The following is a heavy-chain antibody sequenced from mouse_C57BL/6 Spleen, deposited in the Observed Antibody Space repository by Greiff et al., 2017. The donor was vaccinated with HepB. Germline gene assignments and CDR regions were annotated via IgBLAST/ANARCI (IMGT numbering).Heavy chain of an antibody. CDR2: ISSGGDYI. CDR1: GFTFSSYA. CDR3: TRDGNYLDWFAY. Sequence: EVKVVESGEGLVKPGGSLKLSCAASGFTFSSYAMSWVRQTPEKRLEWVAYISSGGDYIYYADTVKGRFTISRDNARNTLYLQMSSLKSEDTAMYYCTRDGNYLDWFAYWGQGTLVTVSA. D-gene: IGHD2-1*01. V-gene: IGHV5-9-1*02. J-gene: IGHJ3*01.